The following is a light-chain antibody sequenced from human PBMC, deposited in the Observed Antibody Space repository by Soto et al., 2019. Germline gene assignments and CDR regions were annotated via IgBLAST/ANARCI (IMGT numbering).Light chain of an antibody. CDR2: DAS. CDR3: QQRNSWPPVT. V-gene: IGKV3-11*01. CDR1: QSVSHY. J-gene: IGKJ5*01. Sequence: EIVLTQSPATLSLSPGASATLSCRARQSVSHYLAWYQHKPGQAPRLLIYDASTRATGIPARFSGSGSGTHFTLTISSLEPEDSAVYYCQQRNSWPPVTFGQGTRLEIK.